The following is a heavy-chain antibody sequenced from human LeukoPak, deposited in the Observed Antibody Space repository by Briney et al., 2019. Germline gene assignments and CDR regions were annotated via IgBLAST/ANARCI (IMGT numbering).Heavy chain of an antibody. D-gene: IGHD1-26*01. J-gene: IGHJ3*02. CDR1: GFTFSSYW. Sequence: GGSLRLSCAASGFTFSSYWMHWVRQAPGKGLVWVSRMNSDGSTTNYADSVKGRFTISRDNAKNSLYLQMNSLRAEGTAVYYCASQSIVGATGEAFDIWGQGTMVTVSS. CDR3: ASQSIVGATGEAFDI. CDR2: MNSDGSTT. V-gene: IGHV3-74*01.